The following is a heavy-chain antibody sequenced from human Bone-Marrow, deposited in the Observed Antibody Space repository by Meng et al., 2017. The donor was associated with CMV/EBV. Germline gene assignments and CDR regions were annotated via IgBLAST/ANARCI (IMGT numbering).Heavy chain of an antibody. J-gene: IGHJ6*02. CDR1: GYTFTSYG. D-gene: IGHD3-3*01. V-gene: IGHV1-18*01. Sequence: ASVKVSCKASGYTFTSYGISWVRQAPGQGLEWMGWISAYNGNTNYAQKLQGRVTMTTDTSTSTAYMELRSLRSDDTAVYYCARQTGHYDFWSGYYPRQTYGMDVWGQGTTVTVSS. CDR2: ISAYNGNT. CDR3: ARQTGHYDFWSGYYPRQTYGMDV.